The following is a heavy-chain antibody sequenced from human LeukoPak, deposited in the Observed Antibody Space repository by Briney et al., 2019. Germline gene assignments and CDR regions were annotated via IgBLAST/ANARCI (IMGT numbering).Heavy chain of an antibody. V-gene: IGHV3-72*01. D-gene: IGHD1-26*01. CDR3: SKGYSGLLIYALDV. J-gene: IGHJ3*01. CDR1: GFSFSDHY. Sequence: PGGSLRLSCAGSGFSFSDHYMDWVRQAPGKGPEWIGRTRNKVNSDTTEYAASVKGRFSISRDDSKNSLFLQMNSLRPEDTAVYYCSKGYSGLLIYALDVWGQGTRVTVSS. CDR2: TRNKVNSDTT.